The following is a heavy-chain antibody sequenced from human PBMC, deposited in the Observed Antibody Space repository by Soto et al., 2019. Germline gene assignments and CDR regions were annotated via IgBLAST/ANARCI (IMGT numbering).Heavy chain of an antibody. CDR1: GGSISSSY. CDR3: ARPPTYSDSSGSLHFDY. V-gene: IGHV4-59*08. D-gene: IGHD3-22*01. Sequence: PSETLSLTCTVSGGSISSSYWSWLRQPPGKGLEWIGYIYYSGSTNYNPSLKGRVTMSVDTSKNQFSLKLNSVTAADTAVYYCARPPTYSDSSGSLHFDYWGQGTLVTVSS. J-gene: IGHJ4*02. CDR2: IYYSGST.